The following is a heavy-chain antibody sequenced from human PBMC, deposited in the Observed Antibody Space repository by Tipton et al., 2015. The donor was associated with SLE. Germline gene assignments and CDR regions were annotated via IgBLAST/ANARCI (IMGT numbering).Heavy chain of an antibody. CDR2: IYYSGST. CDR1: GGSISSHY. D-gene: IGHD3-16*01. J-gene: IGHJ4*02. V-gene: IGHV4-59*11. CDR3: ARASGGPIGY. Sequence: LRLSCTVSGGSISSHYWSWIRQPPGKGLEWIGYIYYSGSTNYNPSLKSRVTISVDTSKNQFSLKLSSVTAADTAVYYCARASGGPIGYWGQGTLVTVSS.